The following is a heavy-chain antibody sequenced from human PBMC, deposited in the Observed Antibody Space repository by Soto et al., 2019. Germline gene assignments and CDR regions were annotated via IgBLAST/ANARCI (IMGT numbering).Heavy chain of an antibody. CDR1: GFPFGDYY. V-gene: IGHV3-11*01. J-gene: IGHJ5*02. CDR3: ARIRAPPHWFDP. Sequence: GGSLRLSCAAFGFPFGDYYMSWIRQAPGKGLECISYIAGGGGPIYYADSVKGRFTISRDNAKNSLFLQMNSLRVDDTAVYYCARIRAPPHWFDPWGQGTLVTVSS. CDR2: IAGGGGPI.